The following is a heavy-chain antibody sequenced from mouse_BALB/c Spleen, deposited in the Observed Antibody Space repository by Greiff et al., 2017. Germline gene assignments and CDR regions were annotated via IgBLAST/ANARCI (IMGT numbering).Heavy chain of an antibody. CDR2: ISSGGSYT. J-gene: IGHJ2*01. V-gene: IGHV5-9-4*01. CDR1: GFTFSSYA. CDR3: ARGGGLYYFDY. Sequence: EVQRVESGGGLVKPGGSLKLSCAASGFTFSSYAMSWVRQSPEKRLEWVAEISSGGSYTYYPDTVTGRFTISRDNAKNTLYLEMSSLRSEDTAMYYCARGGGLYYFDYWGQGTTLTVSS.